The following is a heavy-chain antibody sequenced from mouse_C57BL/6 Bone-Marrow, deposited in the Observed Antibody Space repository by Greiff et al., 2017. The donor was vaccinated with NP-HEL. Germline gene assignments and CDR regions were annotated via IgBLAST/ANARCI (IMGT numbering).Heavy chain of an antibody. CDR3: ARGGWLLREFAY. CDR2: IDPSDSYT. D-gene: IGHD2-3*01. CDR1: GYTFTSYW. Sequence: QVQLQQPGAELVKPGASVKLSCKASGYTFTSYWMQWVKQRPGQGLEWIGEIDPSDSYTNYNQKFKGKATLTVDTSSSTAYMQLSSLTSEDSAVYYCARGGWLLREFAYWGQGTLVTVSA. J-gene: IGHJ3*01. V-gene: IGHV1-50*01.